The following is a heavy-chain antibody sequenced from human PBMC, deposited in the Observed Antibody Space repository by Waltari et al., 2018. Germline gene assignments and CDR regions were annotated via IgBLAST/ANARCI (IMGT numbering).Heavy chain of an antibody. CDR1: GYSISSGYY. J-gene: IGHJ4*02. Sequence: QVQLQESGPGLVKPSETLSLTCAVSGYSISSGYYWGWIRPPPGKGLEWIGSIYHSGSTYYNPSLKSRVTISVDTSKNQFSLKLSSVTAADTAVYYCARHQVKKEMATMPLDYWGQGTLVTVSS. V-gene: IGHV4-38-2*01. CDR3: ARHQVKKEMATMPLDY. D-gene: IGHD5-12*01. CDR2: IYHSGST.